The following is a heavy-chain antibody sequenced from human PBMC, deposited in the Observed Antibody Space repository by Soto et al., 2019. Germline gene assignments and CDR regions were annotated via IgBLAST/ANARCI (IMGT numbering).Heavy chain of an antibody. J-gene: IGHJ4*02. V-gene: IGHV1-18*01. CDR3: ARDYHSDFWSGPFCY. CDR1: GYTFTSYG. Sequence: ASVKVSCKASGYTFTSYGISWVRQAPGQGLEWMGWISAYNGITNYAQKLQGRVTMTTDTSTSTAYMELRSLRSDDTAVYYCARDYHSDFWSGPFCYWGQGTLVTVSS. D-gene: IGHD3-3*01. CDR2: ISAYNGIT.